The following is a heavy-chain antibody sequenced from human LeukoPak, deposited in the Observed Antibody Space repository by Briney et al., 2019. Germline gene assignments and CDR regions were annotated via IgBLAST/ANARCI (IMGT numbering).Heavy chain of an antibody. Sequence: SEILSLTCTVSGDSINSLDLWSWVRQPPGKGLEWIGEMYLSGTTHSNPSVKSRVTISIDKSKNQFFLNLSSVTAADTAVYYCAGLVGRYSSGLYYYYFDYWGQGTLVTVSS. D-gene: IGHD3-22*01. CDR2: MYLSGTT. V-gene: IGHV4-4*02. CDR3: AGLVGRYSSGLYYYYFDY. CDR1: GDSINSLDL. J-gene: IGHJ4*02.